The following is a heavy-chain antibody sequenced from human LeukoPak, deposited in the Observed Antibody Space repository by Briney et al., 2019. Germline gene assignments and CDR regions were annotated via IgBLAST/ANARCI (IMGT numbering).Heavy chain of an antibody. CDR1: GLTVSTTS. V-gene: IGHV3-53*01. CDR3: GSYRRAYDV. J-gene: IGHJ3*01. D-gene: IGHD1-26*01. CDR2: IVDDGRM. Sequence: GGSLRLSCAASGLTVSTTSMTWVRQAPGQGLEWVSDIVDDGRMYYAESVKGRFTISRDHSQNKVNLQMDNLRAEDAAIYYCGSYRRAYDVWGQRTVVTVAS.